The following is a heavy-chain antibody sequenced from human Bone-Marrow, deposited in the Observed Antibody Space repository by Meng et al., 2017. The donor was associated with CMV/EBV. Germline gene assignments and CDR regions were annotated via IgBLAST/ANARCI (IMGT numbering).Heavy chain of an antibody. CDR1: GFTFSSYD. Sequence: GESLKISCAASGFTFSSYDMHWVRQATGKGLEWVSAIGTAGDTYYPGSVKGRFTISRENAKNSLYLQMNSLRAGDTAVYYCARVLAYCGGDCYSIYGMDVWGQGTTVTVSS. V-gene: IGHV3-13*01. CDR2: IGTAGDT. J-gene: IGHJ6*02. CDR3: ARVLAYCGGDCYSIYGMDV. D-gene: IGHD2-21*01.